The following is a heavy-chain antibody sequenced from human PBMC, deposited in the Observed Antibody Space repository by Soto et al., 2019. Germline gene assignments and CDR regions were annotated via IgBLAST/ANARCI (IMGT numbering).Heavy chain of an antibody. J-gene: IGHJ4*02. D-gene: IGHD3-9*01. V-gene: IGHV3-23*01. CDR1: GFTFSSYA. Sequence: GGSLRLSCAAPGFTFSSYAMSWVRQAPGKGLEWVSAISGSGGNTYYADSVKGRFTISRDNSKSTLYLQMNSLRAEDTAVYFCARTNFDILNYWGPGTLVTVSS. CDR3: ARTNFDILNY. CDR2: ISGSGGNT.